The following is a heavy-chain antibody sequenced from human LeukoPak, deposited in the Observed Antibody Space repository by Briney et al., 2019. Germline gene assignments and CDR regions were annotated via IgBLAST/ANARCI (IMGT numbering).Heavy chain of an antibody. CDR3: AKVDALRFLEWFFDY. V-gene: IGHV3-30*18. Sequence: PGRSLRLSCAASGFTFSSYGMHWVRQAPGKGLEWEAVISYDGSNKYYADSVKGRFTISRDNSKNTLYLQMNSLRAEDTAVYYCAKVDALRFLEWFFDYWGQGTLVTVSS. CDR1: GFTFSSYG. CDR2: ISYDGSNK. J-gene: IGHJ4*02. D-gene: IGHD3-3*01.